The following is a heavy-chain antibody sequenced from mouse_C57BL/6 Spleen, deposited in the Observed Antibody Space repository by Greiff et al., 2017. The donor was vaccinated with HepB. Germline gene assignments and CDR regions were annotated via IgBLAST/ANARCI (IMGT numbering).Heavy chain of an antibody. J-gene: IGHJ1*03. V-gene: IGHV1-62-2*01. CDR1: GYTFTEYT. Sequence: LVESGAELVKPGASVKLSCKASGYTFTEYTIHWVKQRSGQGLEWIGWFYPGSGSIKYNEKFKDKATLTADKSSSSVYMELSRLTSEDSAVYFCARHEEGYYYGSSYWYFDVWGTGTTVTVSS. CDR2: FYPGSGSI. D-gene: IGHD1-1*01. CDR3: ARHEEGYYYGSSYWYFDV.